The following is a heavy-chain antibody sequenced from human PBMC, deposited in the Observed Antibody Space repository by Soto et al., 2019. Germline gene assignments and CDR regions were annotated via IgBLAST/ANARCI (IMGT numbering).Heavy chain of an antibody. CDR1: GGSISSYY. J-gene: IGHJ4*02. D-gene: IGHD3-16*02. V-gene: IGHV4-59*08. CDR3: ATVKGKEGNYYFDY. Sequence: SETLSLTCTVSGGSISSYYWSWIRQPPGKGLEWIGYIYYSGSTNYNPSLKSRVTISVDTSKNQFSLKLSSVTAADTAVYYCATVKGKEGNYYFDYWGQGTLVTVSS. CDR2: IYYSGST.